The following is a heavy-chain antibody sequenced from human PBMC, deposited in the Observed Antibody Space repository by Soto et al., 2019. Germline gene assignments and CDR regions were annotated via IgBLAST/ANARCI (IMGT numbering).Heavy chain of an antibody. V-gene: IGHV3-23*01. Sequence: PGGSLRLSCATSGFTFNTYPMTWVRQAPGKGLEWVSSISSTAGRTSSYADSVKGRFAISRDFSDNTVYLQMNNLRVDDTAIYYCAASIFYYGMDVWGQGTTVTVSS. CDR1: GFTFNTYP. J-gene: IGHJ6*02. CDR2: ISSTAGRTS. CDR3: AASIFYYGMDV.